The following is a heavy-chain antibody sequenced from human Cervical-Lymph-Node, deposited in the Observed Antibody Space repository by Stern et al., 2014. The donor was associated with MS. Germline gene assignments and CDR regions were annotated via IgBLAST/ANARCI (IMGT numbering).Heavy chain of an antibody. CDR2: ISDDGSRI. CDR1: GFTFSSYG. Sequence: QVQLVESGGGVVQPGRSLRLSCEASGFTFSSYGMHWVRQAPGKGLEWVAAISDDGSRIYYADTVKGRFTISRDNSKNTLDLQMDSLKFEDTAVFYCAKERMLIAAAGLYDFWGQGTLVTVSS. J-gene: IGHJ4*02. CDR3: AKERMLIAAAGLYDF. D-gene: IGHD6-13*01. V-gene: IGHV3-30*18.